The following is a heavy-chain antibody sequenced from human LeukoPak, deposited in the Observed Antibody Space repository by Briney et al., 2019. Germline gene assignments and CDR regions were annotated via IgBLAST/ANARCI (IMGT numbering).Heavy chain of an antibody. CDR1: GYTFTGYY. V-gene: IGHV1-2*02. Sequence: RASVKVSCKASGYTFTGYYFHWVRQAPGQGLEYMGWMNPNNGGTSYAQKFQGRVTMTRDTSITTAYTELNRLRSEDTAVYYCARAIVGATGADYWGQGTLVTVSS. D-gene: IGHD1-26*01. J-gene: IGHJ4*02. CDR3: ARAIVGATGADY. CDR2: MNPNNGGT.